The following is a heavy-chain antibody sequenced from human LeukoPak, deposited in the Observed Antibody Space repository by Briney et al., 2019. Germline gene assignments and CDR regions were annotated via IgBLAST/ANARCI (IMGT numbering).Heavy chain of an antibody. J-gene: IGHJ5*02. D-gene: IGHD2-15*01. CDR1: GYTFSSYG. V-gene: IGHV1-18*01. CDR3: AREGYCSGGTCYSTMNWFDP. CDR2: ISAYDGNT. Sequence: ASVKVSCKASGYTFSSYGFSWVRQAPGQGLEWMGWISAYDGNTNYAQKLQGRVTLTTDTSTSTAYMELRSLRSDDTAVYYCAREGYCSGGTCYSTMNWFDPWGQGTLVTVSS.